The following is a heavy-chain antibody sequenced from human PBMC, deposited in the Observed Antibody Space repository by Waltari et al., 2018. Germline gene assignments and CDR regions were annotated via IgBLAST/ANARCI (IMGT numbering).Heavy chain of an antibody. D-gene: IGHD5-18*01. Sequence: EVQLLESGGGLVQPGGSLRLSCAASGFTFSSYAMSWVRPAAGKGLEWVSAISGSGGSTYYADSVKGRFTISRDNSKNTLYLQMNSLRAEDTAVYYCAKDVAVDTAIFYYMDVWGKGTTVTVSS. V-gene: IGHV3-23*01. J-gene: IGHJ6*03. CDR2: ISGSGGST. CDR3: AKDVAVDTAIFYYMDV. CDR1: GFTFSSYA.